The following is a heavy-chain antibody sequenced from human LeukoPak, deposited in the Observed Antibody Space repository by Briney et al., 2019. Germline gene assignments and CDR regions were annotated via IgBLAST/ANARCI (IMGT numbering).Heavy chain of an antibody. Sequence: SETLSLTCAVSGYSTSSGYYWGWIRQPPGKGLEWIGSIYHSGSTYYNPSLKSRVTISVDTSKNQFSLKLSSVTAADTAVYYCARIIGYDELGVDWGQGTLVTVSS. V-gene: IGHV4-38-2*01. CDR3: ARIIGYDELGVD. J-gene: IGHJ4*02. CDR1: GYSTSSGYY. D-gene: IGHD7-27*01. CDR2: IYHSGST.